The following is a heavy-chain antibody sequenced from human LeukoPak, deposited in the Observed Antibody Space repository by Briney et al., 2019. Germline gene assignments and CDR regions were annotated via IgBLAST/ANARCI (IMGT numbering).Heavy chain of an antibody. J-gene: IGHJ6*02. CDR3: ARGGGLDV. Sequence: GGPLSLSCAASGFTFSSYGMNWARRAPGKGREGVASINHNGNVNYYVDSVKGRFPISRDNAKNSLYLQMSNLRAEDTAVYFCARGGGLDVWGQGATVTVSS. V-gene: IGHV3-7*03. CDR2: INHNGNVN. CDR1: GFTFSSYG. D-gene: IGHD3-16*01.